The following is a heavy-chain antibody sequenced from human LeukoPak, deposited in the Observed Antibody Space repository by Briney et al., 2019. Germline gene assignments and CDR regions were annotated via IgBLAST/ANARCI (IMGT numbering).Heavy chain of an antibody. CDR2: IYYSGST. V-gene: IGHV4-39*01. CDR1: GGPISSSSYY. Sequence: SETLSLTXTVSGGPISSSSYYWGWIRQPPGKGLEWIGSIYYSGSTYYNPSLKSRVTIFVDTSKNQFSLKLSSVTAADTAVYYCARTSALGYCSGGSCYLGYWGQGTLVTVSS. D-gene: IGHD2-15*01. CDR3: ARTSALGYCSGGSCYLGY. J-gene: IGHJ4*02.